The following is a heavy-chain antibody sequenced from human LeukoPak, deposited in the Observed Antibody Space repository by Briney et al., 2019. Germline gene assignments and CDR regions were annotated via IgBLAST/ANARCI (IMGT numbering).Heavy chain of an antibody. CDR1: GGSISSYY. D-gene: IGHD2-15*01. CDR2: IYTSGST. CDR3: ARGRDEWGIVVVVAATRSSNYFDY. J-gene: IGHJ4*02. V-gene: IGHV4-4*07. Sequence: PSETLSLTCTVSGGSISSYYWSWIRQPAGKGLEWIGRIYTSGSTNYNPSLKSRVTMSVDTSKNQFSLKLSSVTAADTAVYYCARGRDEWGIVVVVAATRSSNYFDYWGQGTLVTVSS.